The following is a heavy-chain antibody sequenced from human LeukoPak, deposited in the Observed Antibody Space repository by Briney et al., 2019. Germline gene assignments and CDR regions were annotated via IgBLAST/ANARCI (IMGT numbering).Heavy chain of an antibody. J-gene: IGHJ4*02. D-gene: IGHD4-11*01. CDR2: ISNSGTSI. V-gene: IGHV3-11*04. Sequence: GGSLRLSCAASGFTYSDYFMSWIRQAPGKGLEWVSYISNSGTSIYYADSLQGRFTISRDNAKNSLYLQMNSLRAEDTAVYYCARDQGDYGNSPFDYWGQGTLVTVSS. CDR1: GFTYSDYF. CDR3: ARDQGDYGNSPFDY.